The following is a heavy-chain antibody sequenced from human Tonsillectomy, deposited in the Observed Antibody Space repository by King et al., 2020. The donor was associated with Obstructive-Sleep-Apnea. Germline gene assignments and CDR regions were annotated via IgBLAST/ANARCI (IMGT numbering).Heavy chain of an antibody. Sequence: QLVQSGGGVVQPGRSLRLSCAASGFTFSLFPMHWVRQAPGKGLDWVTVISYDGNNKYYADSVKGRFTLSRDNSKNTLYLQMNSLRAEDTAVYYCAGDGFVSTVVTPGSFDFWGQGTLVTVSS. V-gene: IGHV3-30*04. CDR3: AGDGFVSTVVTPGSFDF. D-gene: IGHD4-23*01. CDR2: ISYDGNNK. J-gene: IGHJ4*02. CDR1: GFTFSLFP.